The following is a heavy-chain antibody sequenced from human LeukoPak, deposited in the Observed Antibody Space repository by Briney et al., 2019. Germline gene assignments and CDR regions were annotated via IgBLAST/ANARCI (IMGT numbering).Heavy chain of an antibody. CDR2: TYYRPKWYN. J-gene: IGHJ6*03. CDR1: GDSVSSNSAA. V-gene: IGHV6-1*01. D-gene: IGHD2-2*01. CDR3: ARDIVVPSGSYYYYYMDV. Sequence: SQTLSLTCAISGDSVSSNSAAWNWIRQSPSRGLEWLGRTYYRPKWYNDYAVSVKSRITINPDTSKNQFSLQLNSVTPEDTAVYYCARDIVVPSGSYYYYYMDVWGKGTTVTISS.